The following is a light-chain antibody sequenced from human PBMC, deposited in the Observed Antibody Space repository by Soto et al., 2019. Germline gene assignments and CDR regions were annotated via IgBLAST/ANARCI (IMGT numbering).Light chain of an antibody. CDR2: DAY. CDR1: QSVSSY. Sequence: EIVLTQSPATLSLSPGERATLSCRASQSVSSYLAWYQQKPGQAPRLLIYDAYNRATGIPARFSGSGSGTDFTLTISRLEPEDFAAYYCQQRSNWPPTFGGGTKVEIK. CDR3: QQRSNWPPT. J-gene: IGKJ4*01. V-gene: IGKV3-11*01.